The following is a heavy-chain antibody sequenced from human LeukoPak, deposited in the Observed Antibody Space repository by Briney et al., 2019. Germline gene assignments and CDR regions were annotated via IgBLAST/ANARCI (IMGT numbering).Heavy chain of an antibody. D-gene: IGHD1-14*01. Sequence: KSSETLSLTCTVSGGSISSGDYYWSWIRQPPGKGLEWIGYIYYSGSTYYNPSLKSRVTISVDTSKNQFSLKLSSVTAADTAVYYCARASDRSYYFDYWGQGTLVTVSS. CDR3: ARASDRSYYFDY. CDR1: GGSISSGDYY. V-gene: IGHV4-30-4*01. CDR2: IYYSGST. J-gene: IGHJ4*02.